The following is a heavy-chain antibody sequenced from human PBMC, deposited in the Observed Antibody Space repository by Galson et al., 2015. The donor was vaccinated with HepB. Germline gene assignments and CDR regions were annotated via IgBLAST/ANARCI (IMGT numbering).Heavy chain of an antibody. CDR2: ISSSSSYI. V-gene: IGHV3-21*01. Sequence: SLRLSCAASGFTFSSYSMNWVRQAPGKGLEWVSSISSSSSYIYYADSVKGRFTISRDNAKDSLYLQMNSLRAEDTAVYYCARGGYGDLYDYYGMDVWGQGTTVTVSS. CDR1: GFTFSSYS. CDR3: ARGGYGDLYDYYGMDV. J-gene: IGHJ6*02. D-gene: IGHD4-17*01.